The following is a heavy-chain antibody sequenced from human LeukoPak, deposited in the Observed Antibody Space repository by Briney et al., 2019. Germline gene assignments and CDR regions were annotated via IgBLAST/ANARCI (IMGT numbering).Heavy chain of an antibody. CDR1: GGSISSYY. J-gene: IGHJ5*02. D-gene: IGHD6-19*01. V-gene: IGHV4-59*01. CDR3: AGQDSSGWYHFDP. CDR2: IYYSGST. Sequence: SETLSLTCTVSGGSISSYYWSWIRQPPGKGLEWIGYIYYSGSTNYNPSLKSRVTISVDTSKNQFSLKLSSVTAADTAVYYCAGQDSSGWYHFDPWGQGTLVTVSS.